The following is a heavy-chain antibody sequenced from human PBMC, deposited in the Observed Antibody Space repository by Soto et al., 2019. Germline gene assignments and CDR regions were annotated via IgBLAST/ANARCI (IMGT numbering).Heavy chain of an antibody. D-gene: IGHD5-18*01. CDR1: GYTFTSYG. J-gene: IGHJ4*01. CDR2: INAYNGNT. Sequence: QVQLVQSGGEVKKPGASVKVSCKASGYTFTSYGISWVRQAPGQGLEWMGWINAYNGNTNYAQKVQGRVTMTTDTSTSTAYMGLRSLSSDVTAVYYCAGDVGYGLIDGWGHGTLVTVSS. CDR3: AGDVGYGLIDG. V-gene: IGHV1-18*01.